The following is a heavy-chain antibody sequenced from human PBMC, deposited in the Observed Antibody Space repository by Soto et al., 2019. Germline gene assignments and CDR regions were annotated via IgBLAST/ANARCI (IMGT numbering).Heavy chain of an antibody. CDR2: IRTDNGDT. V-gene: IGHV1-18*01. D-gene: IGHD4-17*01. Sequence: QVQLVQSGSEMKTPGASVKVSCKAFGYTFTSHGITWARQAPGQGLEWMGWIRTDNGDTNCAQKFQGRVTMTTDTSTTTGYMELTSLRSDDTAVYYCARDVSVSTAPGYWGQGSLVTVAA. J-gene: IGHJ4*02. CDR1: GYTFTSHG. CDR3: ARDVSVSTAPGY.